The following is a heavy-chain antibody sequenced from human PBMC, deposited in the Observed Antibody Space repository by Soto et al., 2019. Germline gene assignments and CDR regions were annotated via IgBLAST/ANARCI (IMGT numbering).Heavy chain of an antibody. J-gene: IGHJ6*02. CDR1: GFTFSDHY. Sequence: GGSLRLSCAASGFTFSDHYMTWIRQAPGKGLEWICYINPSGTYIHYADSVQGRFTISRDNAENSLFLQMNSLRAEDAALYFCARGHHSMDVWGQGATVTVSS. CDR3: ARGHHSMDV. V-gene: IGHV3-11*06. CDR2: INPSGTYI.